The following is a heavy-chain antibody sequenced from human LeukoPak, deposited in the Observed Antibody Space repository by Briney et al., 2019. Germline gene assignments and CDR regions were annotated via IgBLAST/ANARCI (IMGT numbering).Heavy chain of an antibody. J-gene: IGHJ3*02. CDR2: MNPNSGNT. D-gene: IGHD2-21*01. CDR1: GYTFTSYD. V-gene: IGHV1-8*02. Sequence: GASVKVSCKASGYTFTSYDINWVRQATGQGLEWMGWMNPNSGNTGYAQKFQGRVTMTEDTSTDTAYMELSSLRSEDTAVYYCATVKIVSGYAFDIWGQGIMVTVSS. CDR3: ATVKIVSGYAFDI.